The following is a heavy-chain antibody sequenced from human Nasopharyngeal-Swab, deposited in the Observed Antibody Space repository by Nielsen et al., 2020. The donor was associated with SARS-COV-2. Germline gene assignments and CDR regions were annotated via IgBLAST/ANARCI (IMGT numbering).Heavy chain of an antibody. Sequence: WVRQAPGQGLEWMGGIIPIFGTANYAQKFQGRVTITADKSTSTAYMELSSLRSEDTAVYYCARSGDSNYRRPPPYYYYMDVWGKGTTVTVSS. CDR2: IIPIFGTA. V-gene: IGHV1-69*06. D-gene: IGHD6-13*01. J-gene: IGHJ6*03. CDR3: ARSGDSNYRRPPPYYYYMDV.